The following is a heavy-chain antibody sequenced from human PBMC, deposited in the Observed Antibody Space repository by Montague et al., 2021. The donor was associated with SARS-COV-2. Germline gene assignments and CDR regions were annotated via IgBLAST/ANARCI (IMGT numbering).Heavy chain of an antibody. CDR1: GGSISSNNYY. CDR3: SRVVAGRSQRA. J-gene: IGHJ5*02. CDR2: KRYSGTT. Sequence: SETLSLTCTVSGGSISSNNYYWGWIRQPPGKGLEWIGIKRYSGTTYYNPTLKSRVTMSVDTSKNQLSLRLSSVTAADTAIYYCSRVVAGRSQRAWGQGNPVT. D-gene: IGHD5-12*01. V-gene: IGHV4-39*07.